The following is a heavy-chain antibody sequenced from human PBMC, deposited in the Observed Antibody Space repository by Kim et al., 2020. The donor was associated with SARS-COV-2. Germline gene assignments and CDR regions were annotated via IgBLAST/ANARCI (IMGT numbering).Heavy chain of an antibody. CDR3: TSHRAGAFDY. Sequence: AGSVTGRFPIARDHAKNTLYLQLNPLRAEDTAVYYCTSHRAGAFDYWGQGTLVTVSS. J-gene: IGHJ4*02. D-gene: IGHD3-10*01. V-gene: IGHV3-74*01.